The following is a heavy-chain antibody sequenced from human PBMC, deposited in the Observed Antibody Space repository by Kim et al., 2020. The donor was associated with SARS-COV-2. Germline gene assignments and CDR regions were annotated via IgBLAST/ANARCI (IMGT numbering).Heavy chain of an antibody. Sequence: AQKVQGRVTMTRDTSTSTVYMELSSLRSEDTAVYYCARASKDGYNWGFDYWGQGTLVTVTS. V-gene: IGHV1-46*01. J-gene: IGHJ4*02. D-gene: IGHD5-12*01. CDR3: ARASKDGYNWGFDY.